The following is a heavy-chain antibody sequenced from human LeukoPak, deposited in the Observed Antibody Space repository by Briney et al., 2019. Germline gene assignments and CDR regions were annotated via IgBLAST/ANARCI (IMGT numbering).Heavy chain of an antibody. CDR2: ISGSGGST. D-gene: IGHD6-19*01. Sequence: PGGSLRLSCAASGFTFSSYGMHWVRQAPGKGLEWVSFISGSGGSTYHADSVRGRFTISRDNSKNTLYLQMNSLRAEDTAVYYCAKHAQGEYNSGWYYFDYWGQGTLVTVSS. V-gene: IGHV3-23*01. J-gene: IGHJ4*02. CDR1: GFTFSSYG. CDR3: AKHAQGEYNSGWYYFDY.